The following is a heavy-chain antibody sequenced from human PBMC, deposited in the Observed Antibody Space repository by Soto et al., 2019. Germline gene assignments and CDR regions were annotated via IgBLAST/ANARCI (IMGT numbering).Heavy chain of an antibody. D-gene: IGHD3-3*01. CDR1: GGSISSYY. CDR2: IYYSGST. CDR3: ARVHQEWLHYYYMDV. Sequence: PSETLSLTCTVSGGSISSYYWSWIRQPPGKGLEWIGHIYYSGSTNYNPSLKSRVTISVDTSKNQFSLKLSSVTAADTAVYYCARVHQEWLHYYYMDVWGKGTTVTVSS. J-gene: IGHJ6*03. V-gene: IGHV4-59*01.